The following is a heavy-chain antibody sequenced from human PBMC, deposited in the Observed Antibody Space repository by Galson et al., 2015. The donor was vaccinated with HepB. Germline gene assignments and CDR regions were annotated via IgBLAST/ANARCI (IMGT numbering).Heavy chain of an antibody. CDR2: ISYDGSNK. D-gene: IGHD3-16*02. CDR3: ARDRPLGELSQRDYGMDV. V-gene: IGHV3-30*03. CDR1: VFTFSRYA. J-gene: IGHJ6*02. Sequence: SLRLSCAASVFTFSRYAMHWVRQAPGKGLEWVALISYDGSNKYYADSVKGRFTITRDNPKNSLYLQVNSLRTDDTAVYYCARDRPLGELSQRDYGMDVWGQGTTVTVSS.